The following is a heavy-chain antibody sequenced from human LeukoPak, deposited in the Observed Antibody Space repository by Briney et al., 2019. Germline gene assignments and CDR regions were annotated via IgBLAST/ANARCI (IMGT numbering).Heavy chain of an antibody. V-gene: IGHV3-30-3*01. CDR2: MSDDGNNI. D-gene: IGHD6-19*01. CDR3: ARDSTPYSSGWPSWLDP. Sequence: GGSLRLSCEASGFTFSPHAMHWVRQAQGKGLEWVAVMSDDGNNIYYADSVKGRFTISRDNSKNTLYLQMNSLRLEDTGLYFCARDSTPYSSGWPSWLDPWGQGTLVTVSS. CDR1: GFTFSPHA. J-gene: IGHJ5*02.